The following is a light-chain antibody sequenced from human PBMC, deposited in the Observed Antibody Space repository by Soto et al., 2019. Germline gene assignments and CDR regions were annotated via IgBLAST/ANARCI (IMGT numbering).Light chain of an antibody. CDR2: GAS. J-gene: IGKJ2*01. V-gene: IGKV3-20*01. CDR1: QSVSSIY. CDR3: QEYGSSYT. Sequence: EIVLTQSPGTLSFSPGERATLSCRASQSVSSIYLAWYQQKPGQAPRLLIYGASSRATVIPDRFSGSGSGTDCTPTSSRLEPEDSTVYYCQEYGSSYTFGQGTKLEIK.